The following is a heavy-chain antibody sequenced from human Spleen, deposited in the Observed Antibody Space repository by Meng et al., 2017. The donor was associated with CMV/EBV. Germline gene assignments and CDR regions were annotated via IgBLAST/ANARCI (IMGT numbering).Heavy chain of an antibody. CDR1: GFTVSSNY. J-gene: IGHJ6*02. D-gene: IGHD4-11*01. CDR2: IYSAGNT. CDR3: AKPLSTVTTDGNLDV. Sequence: GGSLRLSCAASGFTVSSNYMSWVRQAPGKGLEWVSNIYSAGNTYYADSVKGRFTISRDNSKNTLYLQMNSLRAEDTAVYYCAKPLSTVTTDGNLDVWGQGTTVTVSS. V-gene: IGHV3-53*01.